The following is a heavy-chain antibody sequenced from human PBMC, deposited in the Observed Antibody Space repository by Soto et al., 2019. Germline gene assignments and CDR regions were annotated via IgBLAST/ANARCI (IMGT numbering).Heavy chain of an antibody. CDR1: GFTFSSYA. CDR3: AKPGASSGRNYYYGMDV. CDR2: ISGSGGST. Sequence: PGGSLRLSCAASGFTFSSYAMSWVRKATGKGLEWDSAISGSGGSTYYEDSVKGRFTISRDNSKNTMYLQMNSLRAEDTAVYYCAKPGASSGRNYYYGMDVWGQGTTVTVSS. V-gene: IGHV3-23*01. D-gene: IGHD6-19*01. J-gene: IGHJ6*02.